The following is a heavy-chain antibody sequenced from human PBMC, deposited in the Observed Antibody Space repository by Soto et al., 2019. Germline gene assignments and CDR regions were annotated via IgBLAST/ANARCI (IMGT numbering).Heavy chain of an antibody. CDR3: AKDGSRGLSNLAY. D-gene: IGHD3-22*01. CDR2: ISNAGLNI. CDR1: GFTFSAYT. V-gene: IGHV3-30-3*01. Sequence: PGGSLRLSCSASGFTFSAYTMHWVRQAPGKGLECVAAISNAGLNIHFADSVKGRFTISRDNSKNTLYLQMNSLRAEDTAVYYCAKDGSRGLSNLAYWGQGTLVTVSS. J-gene: IGHJ4*02.